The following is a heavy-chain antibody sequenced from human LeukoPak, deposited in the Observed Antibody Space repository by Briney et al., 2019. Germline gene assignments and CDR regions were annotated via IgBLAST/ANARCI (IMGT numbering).Heavy chain of an antibody. Sequence: GGSLRLSCAASGLIFSTYNMHWVRQAPGKGLEWVAMISYDGNNKYYADSVKGRFTISRDNAKNTLYLQMNSLRAEDTAVYYCAREYTSGYYRAFDYWGQGTLVTVSS. V-gene: IGHV3-30-3*01. D-gene: IGHD3-22*01. J-gene: IGHJ4*02. CDR1: GLIFSTYN. CDR3: AREYTSGYYRAFDY. CDR2: ISYDGNNK.